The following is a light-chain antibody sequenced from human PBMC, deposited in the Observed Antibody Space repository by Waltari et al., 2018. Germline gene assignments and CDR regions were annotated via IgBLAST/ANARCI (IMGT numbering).Light chain of an antibody. CDR2: ENT. CDR3: GTWDSSLSGAV. V-gene: IGLV1-51*02. J-gene: IGLJ7*01. CDR1: SSNIGKNH. Sequence: QSVLTQPPSVSAAPGPRATITCSGGSSNIGKNHVSWYRQFPGTAPKLLIYENTERPSGIPGRFSGSKSGTSATLDITGLQAGDEADYYCGTWDSSLSGAVFGGGTHLTVL.